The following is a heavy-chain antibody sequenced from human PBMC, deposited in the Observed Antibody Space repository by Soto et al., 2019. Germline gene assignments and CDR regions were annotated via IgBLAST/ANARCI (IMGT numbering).Heavy chain of an antibody. J-gene: IGHJ6*02. CDR2: TSYRSKWDH. Sequence: PSQTLSLTCAISGDSVSSNSAAWNWIRQSPSRGLEWLGRTSYRSKWDHDYAVSVKSRININADTSKNQFALQLNSVTPEDTAVYYCARGGGNVMDVWGQGSKVTVSS. CDR3: ARGGGNVMDV. D-gene: IGHD3-3*01. CDR1: GDSVSSNSAA. V-gene: IGHV6-1*01.